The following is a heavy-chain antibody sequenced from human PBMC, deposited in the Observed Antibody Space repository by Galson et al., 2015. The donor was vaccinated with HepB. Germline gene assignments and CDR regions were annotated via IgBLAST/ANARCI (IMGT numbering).Heavy chain of an antibody. V-gene: IGHV4-61*02. Sequence: TLSLTCTVSGYSISSGAYYWGWIRRPAGKGLEWIGRIYASGSTNYNPSLKSRVTLSVDTSKNQFSLKLSSVTAADTAVYYCAREVTAYWGGDCYLDPWGQGALVTVSS. CDR2: IYASGST. D-gene: IGHD2-21*01. CDR1: GYSISSGAYY. CDR3: AREVTAYWGGDCYLDP. J-gene: IGHJ5*02.